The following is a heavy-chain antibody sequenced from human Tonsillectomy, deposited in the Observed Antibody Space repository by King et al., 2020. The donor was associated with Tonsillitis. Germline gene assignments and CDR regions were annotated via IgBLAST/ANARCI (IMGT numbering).Heavy chain of an antibody. CDR3: ARRGYGDPLFDY. D-gene: IGHD4-17*01. J-gene: IGHJ4*02. CDR1: GGSISSRSYY. V-gene: IGHV4-39*07. Sequence: QLQESGLGLVKPSETLSLTCSVSGGSISSRSYYWGWIRQPPGKGLEWIGSIYYSGSTYYNPSLKSRVTISVDTSKNQFSLKLSSVTAADTAVYYCARRGYGDPLFDYWGQGTLVTVSS. CDR2: IYYSGST.